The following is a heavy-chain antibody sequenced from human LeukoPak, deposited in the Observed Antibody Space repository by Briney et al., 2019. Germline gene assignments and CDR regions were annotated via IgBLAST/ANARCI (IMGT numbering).Heavy chain of an antibody. CDR2: IYYSGST. Sequence: PSETLSLTCTVSGGSISRGDYYWSWIRQPPGKGLEWIGYIYYSGSTYYNPSLKSRVTISVDTSKNQFSLKLSSVTAADTAVYYCARGLNYVSGSHYYGMDVWGQGTTVTVSS. V-gene: IGHV4-30-4*01. J-gene: IGHJ6*02. CDR1: GGSISRGDYY. CDR3: ARGLNYVSGSHYYGMDV. D-gene: IGHD3-10*01.